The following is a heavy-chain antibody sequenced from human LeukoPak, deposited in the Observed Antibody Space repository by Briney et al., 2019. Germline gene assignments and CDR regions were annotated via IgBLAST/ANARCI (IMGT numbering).Heavy chain of an antibody. CDR3: ARDALPGELVPEPYFDY. CDR2: IIPIFGTA. J-gene: IGHJ4*02. CDR1: GGTFSSYA. D-gene: IGHD6-13*01. V-gene: IGHV1-69*06. Sequence: ASVKVSCKASGGTFSSYAISWVRQAPGQGLEWMGGIIPIFGTANYAQKFQGRVTITADKSTSTAYMELSSLRSEDTAVYYCARDALPGELVPEPYFDYWGQGTLVTVSS.